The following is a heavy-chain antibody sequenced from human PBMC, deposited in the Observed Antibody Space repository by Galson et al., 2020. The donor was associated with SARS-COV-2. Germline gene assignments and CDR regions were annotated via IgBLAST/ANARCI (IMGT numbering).Heavy chain of an antibody. Sequence: SETLSLTCTVSGNSMTGYYGSWIRQSPEKGLEWIGYIYYTGTTKYNPSFESRVTFSVDASKNVFPLKLTSVTAADTAVYYCVNMGGYDYRNYHCGPYWFGPWVQGIRVTVSS. CDR1: GNSMTGYY. D-gene: IGHD5-12*01. CDR3: VNMGGYDYRNYHCGPYWFGP. J-gene: IGHJ5*02. CDR2: IYYTGTT. V-gene: IGHV4-59*01.